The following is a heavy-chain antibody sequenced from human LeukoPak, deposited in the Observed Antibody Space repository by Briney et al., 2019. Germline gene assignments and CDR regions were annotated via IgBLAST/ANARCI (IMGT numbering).Heavy chain of an antibody. CDR2: IIPTFGTA. D-gene: IGHD3-22*01. V-gene: IGHV1-69*01. Sequence: GGIIPTFGTANYAQKFQGRVTITADESTSTAYMELSSLRSEDTAVYYCAYYYDSSGYYGQYWGQGTLVTVSS. J-gene: IGHJ4*02. CDR3: AYYYDSSGYYGQY.